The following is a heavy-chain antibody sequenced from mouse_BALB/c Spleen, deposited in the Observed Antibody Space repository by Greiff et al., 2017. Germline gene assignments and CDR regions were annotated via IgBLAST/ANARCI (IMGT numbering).Heavy chain of an antibody. D-gene: IGHD3-2*01. CDR3: ARMVDNSGTLDAMDY. J-gene: IGHJ4*01. V-gene: IGHV3-2*02. CDR2: ISYSGST. Sequence: VQLKESGPGLVKPSQSLSLTCTVTGYSITSDYAWNWIRQFPGNKLEWMGYISYSGSTSYNPSLKSRISITRDTSKNQFFLQLNSVTTEDTATYYCARMVDNSGTLDAMDYWGQGTSVTVSS. CDR1: GYSITSDYA.